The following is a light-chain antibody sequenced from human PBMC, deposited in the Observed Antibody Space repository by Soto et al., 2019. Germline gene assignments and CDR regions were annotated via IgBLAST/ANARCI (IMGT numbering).Light chain of an antibody. CDR3: QQYNNWPRT. CDR1: QSVSNSY. CDR2: GAS. Sequence: ENVLTQSPGTLSLYPGERATHSCRASQSVSNSYLAWYQQKPGQAPRLLIYGASTRASGIPARFSGSGSGTEFTLTISSLQSEDFAVYYCQQYNNWPRTFGQGTKVDI. J-gene: IGKJ1*01. V-gene: IGKV3-15*01.